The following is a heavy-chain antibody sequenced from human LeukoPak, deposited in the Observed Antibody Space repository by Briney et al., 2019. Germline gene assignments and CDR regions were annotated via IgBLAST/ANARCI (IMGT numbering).Heavy chain of an antibody. Sequence: GGSLRLSCAASGFTFSSYAMSWVRQAPGKGLEWVSAISGSGGSTYYADSVKGRFTISRDNSKNTLYLQMNSLRAEDTAVYFCAREHRDHEGDGYYYGSWGQGTLVTVSS. D-gene: IGHD3-22*01. CDR2: ISGSGGST. CDR3: AREHRDHEGDGYYYGS. V-gene: IGHV3-23*01. J-gene: IGHJ5*02. CDR1: GFTFSSYA.